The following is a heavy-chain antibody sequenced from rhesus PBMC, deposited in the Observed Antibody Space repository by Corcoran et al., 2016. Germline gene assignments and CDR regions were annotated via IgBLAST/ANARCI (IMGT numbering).Heavy chain of an antibody. Sequence: QVQLQESGPGLVKPSETLSLTCAVSGGSLSDSYYWNWIRHPPGKGLEWSGNIYGSSGSTYYNPSLKSRVTISKDTSKNQFSLKLSSVTAADTAVYYCARDRGGSQGNVWGPGVLVTVSS. D-gene: IGHD1-44*02. J-gene: IGHJ5-1*01. CDR2: IYGSSGST. V-gene: IGHV4S7*01. CDR3: ARDRGGSQGNV. CDR1: GGSLSDSYY.